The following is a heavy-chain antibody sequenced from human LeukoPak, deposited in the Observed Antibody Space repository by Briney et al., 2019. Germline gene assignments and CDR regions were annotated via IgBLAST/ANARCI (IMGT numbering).Heavy chain of an antibody. CDR2: ISSGSNTI. V-gene: IGHV3-48*04. CDR1: RFTFSTYS. CDR3: TRVGYIDEGIDY. Sequence: GGSLRLSCAASRFTFSTYSMNWVRQAPGKGLEWVSYISSGSNTIYYADSVKGRFTISRDNAKNSLYLQMNSLRAEDTAIYYCTRVGYIDEGIDYWGQGTLVTVSS. J-gene: IGHJ4*02. D-gene: IGHD5-24*01.